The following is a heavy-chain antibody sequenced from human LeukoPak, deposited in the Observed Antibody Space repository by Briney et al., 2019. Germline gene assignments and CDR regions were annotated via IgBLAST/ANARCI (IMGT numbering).Heavy chain of an antibody. D-gene: IGHD3-22*01. Sequence: GGSLRLSCAASGFTFSSYWMSWVRRAPGKGLEWVANIKQDGGEKYSVDSVKGRFTISRDNAKNSLYLQMNSLRAEDTAVYYCARGYYYDGSGYYLDSWGQGTLVTVSS. CDR1: GFTFSSYW. CDR3: ARGYYYDGSGYYLDS. J-gene: IGHJ5*01. V-gene: IGHV3-7*01. CDR2: IKQDGGEK.